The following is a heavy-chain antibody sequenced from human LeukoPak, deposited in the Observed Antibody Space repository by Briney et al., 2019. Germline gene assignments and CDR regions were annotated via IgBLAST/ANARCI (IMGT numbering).Heavy chain of an antibody. CDR2: ISSSGSTI. J-gene: IGHJ4*02. V-gene: IGHV3-11*04. CDR3: ARDYCSSTSCYSVGGY. CDR1: GFTFSDYY. Sequence: GRSLRLSCTASGFTFSDYYMSWIRQAPGKGLEWVSYISSSGSTIYYADSVKGRFTISRDNAKNSLYLQMNSLRAEDTAVYYCARDYCSSTSCYSVGGYWGQGTLVTVSS. D-gene: IGHD2-2*01.